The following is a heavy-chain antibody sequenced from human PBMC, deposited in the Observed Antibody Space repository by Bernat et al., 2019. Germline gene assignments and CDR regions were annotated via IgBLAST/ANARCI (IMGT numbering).Heavy chain of an antibody. D-gene: IGHD2-21*01. CDR1: GFTFSDYY. J-gene: IGHJ4*02. CDR3: ACGGGDSVTGDCDY. Sequence: QVQLVESGGGLVKPGGSLRLSCAASGFTFSDYYMSWIRQAPGKGLEWVSYISSSSSYTNYADSVKGRFTISKNNAKNSMYLQMNSLRVEDTDVYYLACGGGDSVTGDCDYWGQGTLVTVSS. CDR2: ISSSSSYT. V-gene: IGHV3-11*05.